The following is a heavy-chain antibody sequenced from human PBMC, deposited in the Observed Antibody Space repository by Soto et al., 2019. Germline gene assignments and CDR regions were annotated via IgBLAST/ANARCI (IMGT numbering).Heavy chain of an antibody. CDR2: ISWNSGSI. CDR3: AKDKSGDYANYFDY. D-gene: IGHD4-17*01. V-gene: IGHV3-9*01. CDR1: GGNFVDYA. Sequence: GGSLRLSSAASGGNFVDYAMHWVRQAPGKGLEWVSGISWNSGSIGYADSVKGRFTISRDNAKNSLYLQMNSLRAEDTALYYCAKDKSGDYANYFDYWGQGTLVTVSS. J-gene: IGHJ4*02.